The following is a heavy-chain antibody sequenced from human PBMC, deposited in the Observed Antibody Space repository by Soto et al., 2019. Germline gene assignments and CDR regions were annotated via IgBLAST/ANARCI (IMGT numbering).Heavy chain of an antibody. CDR3: AKDLHYYDSSGYSEIDAFDI. V-gene: IGHV3-23*01. Sequence: GGSLRLSCSASGFTFSSYAMSWVRQAPGKGLEWVSAISGSGGSTYNADSVKGRFTISRDNSKNTLYLQMNSLRAEDTAVYYCAKDLHYYDSSGYSEIDAFDIWGQGTMVTVSS. CDR1: GFTFSSYA. J-gene: IGHJ3*02. D-gene: IGHD3-22*01. CDR2: ISGSGGST.